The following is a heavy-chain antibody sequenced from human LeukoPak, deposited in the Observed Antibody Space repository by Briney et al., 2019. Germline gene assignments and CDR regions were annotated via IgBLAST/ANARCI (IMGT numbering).Heavy chain of an antibody. D-gene: IGHD3-16*01. J-gene: IGHJ4*02. Sequence: SETLSLTCTVSGGSISSYYWSWIRQPPGKGLEWIGYIYYSGSTNYNPSLKSRVTISVDTSKNQFSLKLSSVTAADTAVYYCARGPLGDGYTYFDYWGQGTLVTVSS. V-gene: IGHV4-59*12. CDR2: IYYSGST. CDR3: ARGPLGDGYTYFDY. CDR1: GGSISSYY.